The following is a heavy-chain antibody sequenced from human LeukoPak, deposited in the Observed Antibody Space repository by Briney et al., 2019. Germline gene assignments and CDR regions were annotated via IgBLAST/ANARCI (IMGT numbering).Heavy chain of an antibody. CDR2: LSGSGGST. Sequence: GGSLRLSCAASGFTVSGNYMSWVRQAPGKGLEWVSALSGSGGSTFYADSVKGRFTISRDNSNSTLYLQMNSLRAEDTAVYYCAKGRTPDYWGQGTLVTVSS. J-gene: IGHJ4*02. D-gene: IGHD2-15*01. V-gene: IGHV3-23*01. CDR1: GFTVSGNY. CDR3: AKGRTPDY.